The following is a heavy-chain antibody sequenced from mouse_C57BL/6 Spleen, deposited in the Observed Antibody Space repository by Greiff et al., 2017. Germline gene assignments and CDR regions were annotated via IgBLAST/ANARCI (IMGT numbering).Heavy chain of an antibody. CDR2: ISSGSSTI. Sequence: EVKLQESGVGLVKPGGSLKLSCAASGFTFSDYGMHWVRQAPEKGLEWVAYISSGSSTIYYADTVKGRFTISRDNAKNTLFLQMTSLRSEDTAMYYCARRLLHYAMDYWGQGTSVTVSS. CDR3: ARRLLHYAMDY. D-gene: IGHD3-2*02. CDR1: GFTFSDYG. V-gene: IGHV5-17*01. J-gene: IGHJ4*01.